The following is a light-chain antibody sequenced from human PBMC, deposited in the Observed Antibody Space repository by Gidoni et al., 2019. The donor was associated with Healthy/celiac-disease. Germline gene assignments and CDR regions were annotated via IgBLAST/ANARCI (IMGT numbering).Light chain of an antibody. CDR1: SSNIGAGYD. V-gene: IGLV1-40*01. CDR2: GNS. CDR3: QSYDSSLSGSVV. J-gene: IGLJ2*01. Sequence: QSVLTQPPSVSGAPGQRVTISCTGSSSNIGAGYDVHWYQQLPGTAPKLHIYGNSNRPSGVPDRFSGSKSGTSASLAITGLQAEDVADYYCQSYDSSLSGSVVFGGGTKLTVL.